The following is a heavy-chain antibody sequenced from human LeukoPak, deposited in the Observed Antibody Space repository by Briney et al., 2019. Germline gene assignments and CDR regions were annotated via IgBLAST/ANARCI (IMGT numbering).Heavy chain of an antibody. CDR1: GFTFSSYW. CDR3: AREDGSGRVPYYYYGMDV. V-gene: IGHV3-7*03. J-gene: IGHJ6*04. Sequence: GGSLRLSCAASGFTFSSYWMSWVRQAPGKGLEWVANIKQDGSEKYYVDSVEGRFTISRDNAKNSLYLQMNSLRAEDTAVYYCAREDGSGRVPYYYYGMDVWGKGTMVTVSS. CDR2: IKQDGSEK. D-gene: IGHD3-10*01.